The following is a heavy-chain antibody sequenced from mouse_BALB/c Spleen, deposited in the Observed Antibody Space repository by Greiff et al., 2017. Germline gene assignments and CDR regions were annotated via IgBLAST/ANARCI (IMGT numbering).Heavy chain of an antibody. CDR2: IWAGGST. CDR1: GFSLTSYG. Sequence: VKLVESGPGLVAPSQSLSITCTVSGFSLTSYGVHWVRQPPGKGLEWLGVIWAGGSTNYNSALMSRLSISKDNSKSQVFLKMNSLQTDDTAMYYCARDEGRAYGNYDWFAYWGQGTLVTVSA. J-gene: IGHJ3*01. D-gene: IGHD2-1*01. CDR3: ARDEGRAYGNYDWFAY. V-gene: IGHV2-9*02.